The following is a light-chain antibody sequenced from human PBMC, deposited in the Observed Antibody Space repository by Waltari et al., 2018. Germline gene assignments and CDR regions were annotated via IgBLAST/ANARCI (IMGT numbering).Light chain of an antibody. V-gene: IGLV1-51*01. Sequence: QSVFTQPPSVSAAPGQRVPISCSGTSPNIGHTSLSWYQHRPGTAPKLLIYDNYKRPSGIPDRFSGSKSDTSGTLAITGLQTGDEADYYCGTWDSSLSAVVFGGGTKVTVL. J-gene: IGLJ2*01. CDR2: DNY. CDR1: SPNIGHTS. CDR3: GTWDSSLSAVV.